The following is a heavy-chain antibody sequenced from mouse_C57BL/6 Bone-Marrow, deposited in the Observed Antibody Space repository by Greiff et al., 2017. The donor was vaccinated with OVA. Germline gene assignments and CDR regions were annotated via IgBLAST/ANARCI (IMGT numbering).Heavy chain of an antibody. D-gene: IGHD4-1*01. Sequence: EVQLVESGGGLVQPKGSLKLSCAASGFTFNTYAMHWVRQAPGKGLEWVARIRSKSSNYATYYADSVKDRFTISRDDSQSMLYLQMNNLKTEDTAMYYCVRDRTGTIRHWYCDVWGTGTTVTVSS. CDR2: IRSKSSNYAT. J-gene: IGHJ1*03. CDR3: VRDRTGTIRHWYCDV. CDR1: GFTFNTYA. V-gene: IGHV10-3*01.